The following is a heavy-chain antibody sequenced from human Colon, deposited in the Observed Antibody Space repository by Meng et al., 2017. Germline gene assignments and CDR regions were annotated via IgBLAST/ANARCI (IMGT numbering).Heavy chain of an antibody. CDR3: ARISTIATFFDN. J-gene: IGHJ4*02. CDR2: ISAAADRT. V-gene: IGHV3-23*01. D-gene: IGHD1-26*01. CDR1: GFTFSSYD. Sequence: DVQLLESGGGSVQPGGSLRLSWAASGFTFSSYDMIWVRRGPGKGLAGVSVISAAADRTYSADSVAGRFTISRDNSKNMVYLQMNNLRAEDTAVYYCARISTIATFFDNWGQGTLVTVSS.